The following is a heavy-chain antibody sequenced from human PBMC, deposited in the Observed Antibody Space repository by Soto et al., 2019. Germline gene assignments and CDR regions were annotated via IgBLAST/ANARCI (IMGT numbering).Heavy chain of an antibody. V-gene: IGHV3-48*02. CDR2: ISRSGETI. D-gene: IGHD2-2*01. CDR3: ASRNLADCSGTSCLYYFDY. CDR1: GLTFSGFT. J-gene: IGHJ4*02. Sequence: GGSLRLSCAASGLTFSGFTMTWARQAPGRGLEWVSYISRSGETIYYADSVKGRFTISRDNAENSLYLHMNSLRDEDTAVYYCASRNLADCSGTSCLYYFDYWGQGTLVTVSS.